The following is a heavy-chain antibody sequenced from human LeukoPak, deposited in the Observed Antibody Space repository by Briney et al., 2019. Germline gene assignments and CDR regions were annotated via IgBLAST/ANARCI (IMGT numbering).Heavy chain of an antibody. J-gene: IGHJ4*01. CDR2: ISSSSSYI. V-gene: IGHV3-21*01. Sequence: GGSLRLSCAASGFTLSTYSMNWVRQAPGKGLEWVSSISSSSSYIYYADAVKGRFTISRDNAKNSLYLQINSLRAEDTAMYYCARDGTAPGLYFDLWGQGTLVTVSS. D-gene: IGHD6-13*01. CDR3: ARDGTAPGLYFDL. CDR1: GFTLSTYS.